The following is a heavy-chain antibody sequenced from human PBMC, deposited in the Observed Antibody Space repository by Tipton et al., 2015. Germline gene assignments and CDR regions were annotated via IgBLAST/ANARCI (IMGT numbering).Heavy chain of an antibody. CDR2: MHHNGDA. CDR3: ARDLEHGMDV. D-gene: IGHD5-24*01. CDR1: GGSFSDYY. J-gene: IGHJ6*02. Sequence: TLSLTCTVSGGSFSDYYWDWVRQSPVKGLEWIASMHHNGDAYYNPSLGSRATLALDTPKNQFSLTLISATAADTAVYYCARDLEHGMDVWGQGTTVTVSS. V-gene: IGHV4-38-2*02.